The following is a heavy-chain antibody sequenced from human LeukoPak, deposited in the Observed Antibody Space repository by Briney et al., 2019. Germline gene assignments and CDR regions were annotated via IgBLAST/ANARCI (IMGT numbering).Heavy chain of an antibody. CDR2: FVPEDGET. Sequence: ASVKVSCKLSGDTLTELSMHWVRQSPGKGLEWMGGFVPEDGETIYAQKFQGRVTMTEDTSTDTAYMELCSLRSDDTAVYFCATLPRGHLFDSWGQGTLVTVSS. CDR3: ATLPRGHLFDS. D-gene: IGHD3-10*01. J-gene: IGHJ4*02. CDR1: GDTLTELS. V-gene: IGHV1-24*01.